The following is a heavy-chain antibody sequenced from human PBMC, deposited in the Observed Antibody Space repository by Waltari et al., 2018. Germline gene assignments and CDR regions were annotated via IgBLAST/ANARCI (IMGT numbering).Heavy chain of an antibody. D-gene: IGHD6-6*01. CDR1: GFTFSSYW. J-gene: IGHJ6*02. CDR2: IKQDGSEK. V-gene: IGHV3-7*01. Sequence: EVQLVESGGGLVQPGGSLRLSCAASGFTFSSYWMSWVRQAPGKGLEWVANIKQDGSEKYYVDSVKGRFTISRDNAKNSLYLQMNSLRAEDTAVYYCARWGSKYSSSSLYYGMDVWGQGTTVTVSS. CDR3: ARWGSKYSSSSLYYGMDV.